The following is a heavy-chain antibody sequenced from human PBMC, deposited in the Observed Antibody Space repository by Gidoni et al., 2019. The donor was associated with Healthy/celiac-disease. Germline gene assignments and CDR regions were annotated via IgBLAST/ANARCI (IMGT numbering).Heavy chain of an antibody. J-gene: IGHJ4*02. V-gene: IGHV1-2*02. Sequence: QVQLVQSGAEVKKPGASVKVSCKASGYTFTGSYMHWVRQAPGQGLEWMGWINPNSGGTNYAQKFQGRVTMTRDTSISTAYMELSRLRSDDTAVYYCARGDMITFGGVIAIFDYWGQGTLVTVSS. CDR2: INPNSGGT. CDR1: GYTFTGSY. D-gene: IGHD3-16*02. CDR3: ARGDMITFGGVIAIFDY.